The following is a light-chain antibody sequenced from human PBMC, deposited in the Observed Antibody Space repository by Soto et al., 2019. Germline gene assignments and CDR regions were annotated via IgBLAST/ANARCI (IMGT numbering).Light chain of an antibody. CDR3: QSYDSSLSGSVV. Sequence: QSVLTQPPSVSGAPGQRVTIACTGIGSNLGTAFDVHWYRQFPGRAPKLLLSGTSHRPSGVPDRFSASRSGTSASLAITGLQAGDEADYFCQSYDSSLSGSVVFGGGTKLTVL. V-gene: IGLV1-40*01. CDR1: GSNLGTAFD. J-gene: IGLJ2*01. CDR2: GTS.